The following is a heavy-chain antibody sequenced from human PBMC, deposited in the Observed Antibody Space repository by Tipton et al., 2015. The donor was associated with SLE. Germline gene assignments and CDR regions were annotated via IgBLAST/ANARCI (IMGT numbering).Heavy chain of an antibody. J-gene: IGHJ3*02. Sequence: GLVKPSETLSLTCAVYGGSFSGYYWTWIRQPPGKGLEWIGEINHSGSTNYNPSLKSRVTISVDTSKNQLSLKLSSVTAADTAVYYCARDRFYYDLLGDAFDIWGQGTMVTVSS. CDR3: ARDRFYYDLLGDAFDI. CDR2: INHSGST. CDR1: GGSFSGYY. D-gene: IGHD3-22*01. V-gene: IGHV4-34*01.